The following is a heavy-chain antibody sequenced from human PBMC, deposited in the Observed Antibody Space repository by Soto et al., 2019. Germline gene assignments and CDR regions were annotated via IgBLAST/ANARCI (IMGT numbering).Heavy chain of an antibody. V-gene: IGHV3-23*04. D-gene: IGHD6-19*01. J-gene: IGHJ3*01. CDR3: AKEWAGDAFDV. Sequence: DVQLVESGGGLIQPGESLSLSGAAFGFTISGKKYVAWVRQAPGKGLEWVSSISVSGGTTYYADSGKARLTISRDNSKNILYLQMTSLRAEDTAIYFCAKEWAGDAFDVWGPGTMVTVYS. CDR2: ISVSGGTT. CDR1: GFTISGKKY.